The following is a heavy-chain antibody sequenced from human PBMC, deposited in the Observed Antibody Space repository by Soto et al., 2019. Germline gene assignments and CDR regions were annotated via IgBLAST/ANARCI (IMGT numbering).Heavy chain of an antibody. CDR1: GYSFTSYW. J-gene: IGHJ6*02. CDR3: AGHYDYVWGSGLMDL. Sequence: PGESLKISCKGSGYSFTSYWISWVRQMPGKGLEWMGRIDPSDSYTNHSPSFQGHVTISADNAKNSLFLQMNSLRDEDTAVYYCAGHYDYVWGSGLMDLWGQGTTVTVSS. V-gene: IGHV5-10-1*01. CDR2: IDPSDSYT. D-gene: IGHD3-16*01.